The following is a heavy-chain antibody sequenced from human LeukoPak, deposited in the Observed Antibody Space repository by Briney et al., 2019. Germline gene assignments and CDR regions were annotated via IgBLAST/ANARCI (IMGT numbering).Heavy chain of an antibody. J-gene: IGHJ6*04. CDR2: IWYDGGNK. Sequence: GGSLRLSCVASGFTFSSYGMHWVRQAPGKGLEWVAVIWYDGGNKDYADSVKGRFTISRDNSKNTLYLQMNSLRAEDTAVYYCAKESPHYYDRNPGMDVWGKGTTVTVSS. CDR3: AKESPHYYDRNPGMDV. CDR1: GFTFSSYG. V-gene: IGHV3-33*06. D-gene: IGHD3-22*01.